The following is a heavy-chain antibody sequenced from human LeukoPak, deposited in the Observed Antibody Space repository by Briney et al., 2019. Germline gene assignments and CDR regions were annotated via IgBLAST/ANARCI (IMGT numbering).Heavy chain of an antibody. CDR3: ARAHDYYDMKNAFDV. Sequence: GGSLRLSCEASRFTFSHYAMPWVRQAPGKGLEWVAIISFDGSDTYHADSVKGRFSISRDNYKDTLFLHMSSLRAEDTALYYCARAHDYYDMKNAFDVWGQGTMVTVSS. J-gene: IGHJ3*01. CDR1: RFTFSHYA. CDR2: ISFDGSDT. D-gene: IGHD3-22*01. V-gene: IGHV3-30*04.